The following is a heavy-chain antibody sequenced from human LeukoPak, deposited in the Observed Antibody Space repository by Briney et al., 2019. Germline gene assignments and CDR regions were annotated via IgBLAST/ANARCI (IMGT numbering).Heavy chain of an antibody. J-gene: IGHJ5*02. CDR1: GSTPSSYD. CDR2: IGAAGDT. CDR3: ARGHMLTGYYNFAWFDP. D-gene: IGHD3-9*01. V-gene: IGHV3-13*01. Sequence: GGSLRLSCAPAGSTPSSYDIHWVRHLTEKGLEWASAIGAAGDTYYSHSVKGRFTISRENAKNSLYLRMNSLSAGDTAVYFCARGHMLTGYYNFAWFDPWGQGTLVTVSS.